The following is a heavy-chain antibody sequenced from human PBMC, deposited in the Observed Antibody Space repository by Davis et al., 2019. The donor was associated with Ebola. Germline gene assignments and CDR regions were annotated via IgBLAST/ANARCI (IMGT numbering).Heavy chain of an antibody. V-gene: IGHV1-18*01. CDR2: ISAYNGNT. CDR1: GYTFTSYG. J-gene: IGHJ4*02. Sequence: ASAKVSCKASGYTFTSYGISWVRQPPGQGLEWMGWISAYNGNTNYAQKLQGRVTMTTDTSTSTAYMELRSLRSDDTAVYYCARAQFPTTSDHWGQGTLVTVSS. CDR3: ARAQFPTTSDH. D-gene: IGHD1-1*01.